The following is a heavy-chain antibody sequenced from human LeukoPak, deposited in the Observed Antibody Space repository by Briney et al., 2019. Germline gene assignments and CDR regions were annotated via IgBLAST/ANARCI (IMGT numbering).Heavy chain of an antibody. CDR3: ARDLQLWLLYS. CDR2: ISGSGGST. Sequence: GGSLRLSCEASGFTFSSHAMNWVRQAPGKGLEWVSVISGSGGSTYYADSVKGRFTISRDNAKNTLYLQMNSLRAEDTAVYYCARDLQLWLLYSWGQGTLVTVSS. J-gene: IGHJ4*02. V-gene: IGHV3-23*01. CDR1: GFTFSSHA. D-gene: IGHD5-18*01.